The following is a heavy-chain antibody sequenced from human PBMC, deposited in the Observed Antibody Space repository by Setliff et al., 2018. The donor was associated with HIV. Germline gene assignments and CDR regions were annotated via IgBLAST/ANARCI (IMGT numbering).Heavy chain of an antibody. D-gene: IGHD3-10*01. V-gene: IGHV4-39*07. Sequence: SETLSLTCTVSGGSISSDSYYWGWIRQPPGKGLEWLGSFYYSGSTYYNPSLTSRVTISVDTSKNKFSLRLTSVTAADTALYYCARGAPYGSGRNRWNSWGQGTLVTVSS. J-gene: IGHJ4*02. CDR1: GGSISSDSYY. CDR3: ARGAPYGSGRNRWNS. CDR2: FYYSGST.